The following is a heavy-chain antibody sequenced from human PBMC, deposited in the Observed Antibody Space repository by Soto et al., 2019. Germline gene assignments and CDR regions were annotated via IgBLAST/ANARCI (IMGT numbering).Heavy chain of an antibody. CDR2: IYPGDSDT. Sequence: GESLKISCKGSGYSFTSYWIGWVRQMPGKGLEWMGIIYPGDSDTKYSPSFQGQVIISADKSISSAYLQWSRLKASDTAMYYCARHDGYPYYFDYWGQGTLVTVSS. J-gene: IGHJ4*02. V-gene: IGHV5-51*01. D-gene: IGHD5-12*01. CDR3: ARHDGYPYYFDY. CDR1: GYSFTSYW.